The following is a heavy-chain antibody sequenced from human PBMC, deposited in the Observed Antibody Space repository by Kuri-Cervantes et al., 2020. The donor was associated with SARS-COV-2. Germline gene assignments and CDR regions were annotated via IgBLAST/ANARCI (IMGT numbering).Heavy chain of an antibody. CDR3: AKAFYGGNRGGVDY. CDR1: GFTFDDYA. CDR2: ISWNSGSI. J-gene: IGHJ4*02. D-gene: IGHD4-23*01. V-gene: IGHV3-9*01. Sequence: SLKISCAASGFTFDDYAMHWVRPAPGKGLEWVSGISWNSGSIGYADSVKGRFTISRDNAKNSLYLQMNSLRAEDTALYYCAKAFYGGNRGGVDYWGQGTLVTVSS.